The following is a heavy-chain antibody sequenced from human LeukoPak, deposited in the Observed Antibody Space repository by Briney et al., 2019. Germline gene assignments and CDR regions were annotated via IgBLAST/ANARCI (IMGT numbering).Heavy chain of an antibody. CDR2: INHSGST. D-gene: IGHD6-6*01. CDR1: GGSFSGYY. Sequence: SETLSLTCAVYGGSFSGYYWSWIRQPPGKGLEWIGEINHSGSTNYNPSLKSRVTISVDTSKNQFSLKLSSVTAADTAVYYCARDVGARLPGYWGQGTLVTVSS. CDR3: ARDVGARLPGY. V-gene: IGHV4-34*01. J-gene: IGHJ4*02.